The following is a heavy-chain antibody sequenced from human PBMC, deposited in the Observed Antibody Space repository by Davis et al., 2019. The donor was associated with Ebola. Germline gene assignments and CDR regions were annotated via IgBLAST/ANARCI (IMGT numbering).Heavy chain of an antibody. CDR1: GFTFSSYA. V-gene: IGHV3-48*04. CDR3: ARFFSTVDV. J-gene: IGHJ6*02. Sequence: GESLKISCAASGFTFSSYAMSWVRQAPGKGLEWVSAISSSGSTIYYADSVKGRFTISRDNAKNSLYLQMNSLRAEDTAVYYCARFFSTVDVWGQGTTVTVSS. CDR2: ISSSGSTI.